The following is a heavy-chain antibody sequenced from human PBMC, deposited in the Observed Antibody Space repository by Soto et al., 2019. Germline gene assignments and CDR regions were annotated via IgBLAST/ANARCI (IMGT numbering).Heavy chain of an antibody. V-gene: IGHV3-53*01. CDR3: ATWHQREHAYDV. Sequence: DVQLVESGGGLIQPGESLRLSCAAFGLTISGKKYVAWFRQAPGKGLEWVSGLYDVDGSFYADSVRGRITTASDSSKTTVQLQMNDLKPADTSAYSCATWHQREHAYDVWGEGTTVTVSS. D-gene: IGHD1-1*01. CDR2: LYDVDGS. CDR1: GLTISGKKY. J-gene: IGHJ3*01.